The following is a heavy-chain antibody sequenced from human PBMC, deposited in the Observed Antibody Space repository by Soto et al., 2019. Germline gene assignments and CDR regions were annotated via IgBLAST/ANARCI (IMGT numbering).Heavy chain of an antibody. CDR1: GGTFSSYA. D-gene: IGHD6-6*01. CDR3: ARDGIAARPIAWFDP. Sequence: QVQLVQSGAEVKKPGSSVKVSCKASGGTFSSYAISWVRQAPGQGLEWMGGIIPIFGTANYAQKFQGRVTITADESTSTAYMELSSRRAEDPAVYYCARDGIAARPIAWFDPWGKGTLFTVSS. CDR2: IIPIFGTA. V-gene: IGHV1-69*12. J-gene: IGHJ5*02.